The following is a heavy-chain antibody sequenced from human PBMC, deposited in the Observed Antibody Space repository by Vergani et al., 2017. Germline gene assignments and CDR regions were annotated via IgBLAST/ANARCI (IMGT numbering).Heavy chain of an antibody. J-gene: IGHJ6*02. CDR3: TRGTVATTYSYYYYGMDV. V-gene: IGHV3-49*03. D-gene: IGHD5-12*01. CDR2: IRSKAYGGTT. CDR1: GFTFGDYA. Sequence: EVQLVESGGGLVQPGRSLRLSCTASGFTFGDYAMSWFRQAPGKGLEWVGCIRSKAYGGTTEYAASVKGRFTISRDDSESIAYLQMNSLKTEDTAVYYCTRGTVATTYSYYYYGMDVWGQGTTVTVSS.